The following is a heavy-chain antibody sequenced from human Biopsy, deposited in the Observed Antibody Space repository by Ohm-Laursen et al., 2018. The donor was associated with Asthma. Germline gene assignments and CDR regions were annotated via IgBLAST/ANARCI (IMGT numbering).Heavy chain of an antibody. CDR3: AKRRGYSDLTDFDH. J-gene: IGHJ4*02. Sequence: SLRLSCTAASGFVFRSHAMHWVRQAPGKGLEWVAVVSYDGGVVHYADSMKGRFTISRDNAKSTLYLQMNRLRTDDTAVYFCAKRRGYSDLTDFDHWGQGTLVTVSS. V-gene: IGHV3-30*18. D-gene: IGHD3-3*01. CDR2: VSYDGGVV. CDR1: GFVFRSHA.